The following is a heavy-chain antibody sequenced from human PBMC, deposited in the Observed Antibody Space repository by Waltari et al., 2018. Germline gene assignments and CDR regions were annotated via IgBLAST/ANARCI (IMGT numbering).Heavy chain of an antibody. D-gene: IGHD2-21*01. Sequence: QVQLQESGPGLVKPSQTLSLTCTVSGGSISSGDYYWSWIRQPPGKGLEWIGYIYYSGSTYYNPSLKSRVTISVDTSKNQFSLKLSSVTAADTAVYYCAREPNLAYCGGDCWSWGQGTLVTVSS. CDR2: IYYSGST. V-gene: IGHV4-30-4*08. J-gene: IGHJ4*02. CDR3: AREPNLAYCGGDCWS. CDR1: GGSISSGDYY.